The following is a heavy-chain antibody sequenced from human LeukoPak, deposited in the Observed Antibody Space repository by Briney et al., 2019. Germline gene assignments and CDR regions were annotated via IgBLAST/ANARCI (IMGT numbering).Heavy chain of an antibody. D-gene: IGHD2-2*01. CDR1: GGSISSSNW. V-gene: IGHV4-4*02. CDR2: IYHSGST. Sequence: SETLSLTCAVSGGSISSSNWWSWVRQPPGKGLEWIGEIYHSGSTNYNPSLKSRVTISVDKSKNQFSLKLSSVTAADTAVYYCARGLWPEYQLRLITPSGAFDIWGQGTMVTVSS. CDR3: ARGLWPEYQLRLITPSGAFDI. J-gene: IGHJ3*02.